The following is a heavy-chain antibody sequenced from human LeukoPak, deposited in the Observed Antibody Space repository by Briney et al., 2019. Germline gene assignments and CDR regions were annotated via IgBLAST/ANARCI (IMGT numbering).Heavy chain of an antibody. Sequence: SETLSFTCTVSGDSISSCYWSWIRQPPGKGLEWIGYIYYSRSTNYNPSLKSRVTISIDTSKNQFSLKLNSVTAADAAVYYCARHAANRQKLVMAFDIWGQGTMVTVSS. D-gene: IGHD6-13*01. J-gene: IGHJ3*02. CDR2: IYYSRST. CDR3: ARHAANRQKLVMAFDI. V-gene: IGHV4-59*08. CDR1: GDSISSCY.